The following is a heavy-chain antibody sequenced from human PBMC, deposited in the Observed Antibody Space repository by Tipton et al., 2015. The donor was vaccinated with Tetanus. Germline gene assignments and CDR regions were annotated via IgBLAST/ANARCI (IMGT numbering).Heavy chain of an antibody. CDR2: IWYDGSNK. CDR3: ARVIRAGADYSYYGMDV. D-gene: IGHD6-19*01. V-gene: IGHV3-33*01. Sequence: SLRLSCAASGFTFSSYGMHWVRQAPGKGLEWAAVIWYDGSNKYYADSVKGRFTISRDNSKNTLYLQMNSLRAEDTAVYYCARVIRAGADYSYYGMDVWGQGATVSVSS. CDR1: GFTFSSYG. J-gene: IGHJ6*02.